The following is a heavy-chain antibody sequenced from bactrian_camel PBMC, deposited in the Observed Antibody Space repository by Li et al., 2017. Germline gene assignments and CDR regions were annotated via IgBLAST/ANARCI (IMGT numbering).Heavy chain of an antibody. CDR3: AASWDVTAIEALGRIASPEFGY. V-gene: IGHV3S55*01. CDR2: LNYDGST. D-gene: IGHD2*01. J-gene: IGHJ6*01. Sequence: VQLVESGGGSVQAGGSLRLSCVPSGITNPKFCMAWFRQAEGKEREGIAALNYDGSTTYVDFVKGRFTISKDNASNILYLQMHNLIPEDSATYRCAASWDVTAIEALGRIASPEFGYWGEGTQVTVS. CDR1: GITNPKFC.